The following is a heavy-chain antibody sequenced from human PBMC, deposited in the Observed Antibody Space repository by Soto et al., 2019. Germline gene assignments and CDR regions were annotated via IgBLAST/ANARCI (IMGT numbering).Heavy chain of an antibody. J-gene: IGHJ6*02. D-gene: IGHD2-2*01. V-gene: IGHV3-30-3*01. Sequence: GESLKISCAASGFTFSSYAMHWVRQAPGKGLEWVAVISYDGSNKYYADSVKGRFTISRDNSKNTLYLQMNSLRAEDTAVYYCAREYCSSTSCPYLYYGMDVWGQGTTVTVSS. CDR3: AREYCSSTSCPYLYYGMDV. CDR1: GFTFSSYA. CDR2: ISYDGSNK.